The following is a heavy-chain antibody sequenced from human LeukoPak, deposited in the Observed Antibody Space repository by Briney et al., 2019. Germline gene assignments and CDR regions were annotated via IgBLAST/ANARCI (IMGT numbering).Heavy chain of an antibody. D-gene: IGHD3-3*01. CDR1: GFTFSSYW. CDR2: IWHDGRNK. CDR3: ARIMNDFWSGYYPLALNY. Sequence: GGSLRLSCAASGFTFSSYWMSWVRQAPGKGLEWVAVIWHDGRNKYYVDSVKGRFTISRDNSKNTLYLQMNSLRAEDTAVYYCARIMNDFWSGYYPLALNYWGQGTPVTVSS. J-gene: IGHJ4*02. V-gene: IGHV3-33*08.